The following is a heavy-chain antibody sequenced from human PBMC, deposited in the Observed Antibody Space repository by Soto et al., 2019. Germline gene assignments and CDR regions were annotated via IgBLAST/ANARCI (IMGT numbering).Heavy chain of an antibody. CDR3: ARAGSSGSRWFDP. CDR2: INHSGST. D-gene: IGHD6-19*01. CDR1: GGSFSGYY. V-gene: IGHV4-34*01. J-gene: IGHJ5*02. Sequence: SETLSLTCAVYGGSFSGYYWSWIRQPPGKGLEWIGEINHSGSTNYNPSLKSRVTISVDTSKNQFSLKLSYVTAADTSVYYCARAGSSGSRWFDPWGQGTLVTVSS.